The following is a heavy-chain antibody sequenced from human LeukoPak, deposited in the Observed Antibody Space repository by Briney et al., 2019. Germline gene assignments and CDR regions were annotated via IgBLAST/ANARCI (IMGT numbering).Heavy chain of an antibody. J-gene: IGHJ3*02. Sequence: GGSLRLSCAASGFTFSIYAMPWVRQAPGKGLEWVAFISSDGSNKYYADSVKGRFTISRDNSKNTLYLQMNSLRAEDTAVYYCAKDREIAVAGPDAFDIWGQGTMVTVSS. CDR3: AKDREIAVAGPDAFDI. CDR1: GFTFSIYA. D-gene: IGHD6-19*01. V-gene: IGHV3-30-3*01. CDR2: ISSDGSNK.